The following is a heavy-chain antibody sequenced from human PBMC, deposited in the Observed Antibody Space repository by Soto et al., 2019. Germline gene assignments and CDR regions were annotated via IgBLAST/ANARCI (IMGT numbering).Heavy chain of an antibody. Sequence: PGGSLRLSCAASGYTFDDYAMHWVRQAPGKGLEWVSGISWNSGSIGYADSVKGRFTISRDNAKNSLYLQMNSLGAEDTALYYCAKDRDTAMVKNGMDVWGQGTTVTVSS. CDR1: GYTFDDYA. CDR2: ISWNSGSI. J-gene: IGHJ6*02. CDR3: AKDRDTAMVKNGMDV. V-gene: IGHV3-9*01. D-gene: IGHD5-18*01.